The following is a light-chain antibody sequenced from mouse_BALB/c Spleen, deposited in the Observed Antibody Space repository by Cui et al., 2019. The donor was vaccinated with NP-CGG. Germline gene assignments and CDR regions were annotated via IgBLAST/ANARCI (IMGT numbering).Light chain of an antibody. V-gene: IGLV1*01. Sequence: QAVVTQESALTTSPGETVTLTCRSSTGTVTTNNYANCVQEKPDHLFTGLIGGTNNRAPGVPARFSGFLIGDKAALTITGAQTENEAIYFCALWYSNHWVFGGGTTLTVL. CDR1: TGTVTTNNY. CDR3: ALWYSNHWV. J-gene: IGLJ1*01. CDR2: GTN.